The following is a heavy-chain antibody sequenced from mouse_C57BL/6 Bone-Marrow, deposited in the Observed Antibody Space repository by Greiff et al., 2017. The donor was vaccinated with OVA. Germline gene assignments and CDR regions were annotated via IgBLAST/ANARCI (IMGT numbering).Heavy chain of an antibody. V-gene: IGHV1-18*01. CDR1: GYTFTDYN. J-gene: IGHJ3*01. CDR2: INPNNGGT. CDR3: ARYPIYYGYDEGFAY. Sequence: DVQLQESGPELVKPGASVKIPCKASGYTFTDYNMDWVKQSHGKSLEWIGDINPNNGGTIYNQKFKGKATLTVDKSSSTAYMELRSLTSEDTAVYYCARYPIYYGYDEGFAYWGQGTLVTVSA. D-gene: IGHD2-2*01.